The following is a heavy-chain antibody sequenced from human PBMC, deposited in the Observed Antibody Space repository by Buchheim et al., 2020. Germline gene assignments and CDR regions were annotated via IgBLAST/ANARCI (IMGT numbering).Heavy chain of an antibody. V-gene: IGHV3-30*18. D-gene: IGHD5-18*01. CDR1: GFTFSSYG. J-gene: IGHJ4*02. Sequence: QVQLVESGGGVVQPGRSLRLSCAASGFTFSSYGMHWVRQAPGKGLEWVAVISYDGSNKYYADSVKGRFTISRDNSKNTLYLQMNSLRAEDTAVYYCAKDLDTAMVPPNVYDYWGQGTL. CDR3: AKDLDTAMVPPNVYDY. CDR2: ISYDGSNK.